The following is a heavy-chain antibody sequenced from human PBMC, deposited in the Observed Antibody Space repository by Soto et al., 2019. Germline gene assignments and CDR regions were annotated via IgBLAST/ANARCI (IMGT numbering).Heavy chain of an antibody. Sequence: QVQLVQSGAEVKKPGSSVKVSCKASGGTFSSYAISWVRQAPGQGLEWMGGIIPIFGTANYAQKFQGRVTITADESTSTAYMELSSLRSEDTAVYYWARGSSSAGLVLYYYYGIDVWGQGTTVTVSS. D-gene: IGHD6-13*01. V-gene: IGHV1-69*01. CDR3: ARGSSSAGLVLYYYYGIDV. J-gene: IGHJ6*02. CDR2: IIPIFGTA. CDR1: GGTFSSYA.